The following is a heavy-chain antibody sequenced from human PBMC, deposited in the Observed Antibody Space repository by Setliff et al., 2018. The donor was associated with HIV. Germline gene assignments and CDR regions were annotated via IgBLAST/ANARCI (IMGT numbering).Heavy chain of an antibody. CDR3: ARDLGYCSGGSCYSVFDY. Sequence: SETLSLTCTVSGGSISSYYWSWIRQPPGKGLEWIGYIYGSGSTNYNPSLKSRVTISADTSKNQFSLKLSSVTAADTAVYYCARDLGYCSGGSCYSVFDYWGQGTLVTVSS. J-gene: IGHJ4*02. V-gene: IGHV4-4*08. CDR1: GGSISSYY. CDR2: IYGSGST. D-gene: IGHD2-15*01.